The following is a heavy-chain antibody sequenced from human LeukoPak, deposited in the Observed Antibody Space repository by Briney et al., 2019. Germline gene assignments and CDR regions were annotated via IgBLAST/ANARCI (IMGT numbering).Heavy chain of an antibody. CDR3: AKRKGSGWPHHNMCFDI. Sequence: SGTLSLTCTVSGGSISSNIYFWGWIRQTPEKGLEWIGNIYFSGATYYNPSLKSRVTISVDTSKNQFSLSLSVVAAADTAVYYCAKRKGSGWPHHNMCFDIWGQGTMVTVSS. V-gene: IGHV4-39*01. D-gene: IGHD6-19*01. CDR1: GGSISSNIYF. CDR2: IYFSGAT. J-gene: IGHJ3*02.